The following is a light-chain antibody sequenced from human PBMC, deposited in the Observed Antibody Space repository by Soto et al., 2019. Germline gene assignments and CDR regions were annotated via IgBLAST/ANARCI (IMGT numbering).Light chain of an antibody. CDR1: XXDVGGHNY. CDR3: SSYTTSSSLYV. V-gene: IGLV2-14*01. Sequence: QSALTQPAXXXXXXGQSITISCTGTXXDVGGHNYVSWYQHHPGKAPKLMIYEVSNRPSGVSNRFSGSKSGNTASLTISGLQAEDEADYYCSSYTTSSSLYVFGTGTKLTVL. CDR2: EVS. J-gene: IGLJ1*01.